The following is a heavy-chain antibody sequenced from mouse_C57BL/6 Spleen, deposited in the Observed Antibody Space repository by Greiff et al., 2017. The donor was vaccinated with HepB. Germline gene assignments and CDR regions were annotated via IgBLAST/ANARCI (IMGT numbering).Heavy chain of an antibody. CDR2: ISDGGSYT. D-gene: IGHD1-1*01. CDR3: AGGSSYKAMDY. CDR1: GFTFSSYA. J-gene: IGHJ4*01. V-gene: IGHV5-4*03. Sequence: EVMLVESGGGLVKPGGSLKLSCAASGFTFSSYAMSWVRQTPEKRLEWVATISDGGSYTYYPDNVKGRFTISRDNAKNNLYLQMSHLKSEDTAMYYCAGGSSYKAMDYWGQGTSVTVSS.